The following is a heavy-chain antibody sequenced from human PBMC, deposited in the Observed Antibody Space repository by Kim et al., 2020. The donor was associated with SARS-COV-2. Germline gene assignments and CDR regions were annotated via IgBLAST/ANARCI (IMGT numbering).Heavy chain of an antibody. CDR3: AGVMVRGVYPFLGFGESSYGMDV. CDR1: GGSFSGYY. J-gene: IGHJ6*02. Sequence: SETLSLTCAVYGGSFSGYYWSWIRQPPGKGLEWIGEINHSGSTNYNPSLKSRVTISVDTSKNQFSLKLSSVTAADTAVYYCAGVMVRGVYPFLGFGESSYGMDVWGQGNTVTVSS. V-gene: IGHV4-34*01. CDR2: INHSGST. D-gene: IGHD3-10*01.